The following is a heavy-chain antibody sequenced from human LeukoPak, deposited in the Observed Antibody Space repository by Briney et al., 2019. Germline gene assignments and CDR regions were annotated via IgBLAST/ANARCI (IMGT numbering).Heavy chain of an antibody. J-gene: IGHJ6*02. V-gene: IGHV1-2*04. D-gene: IGHD3-10*01. CDR3: ARDLWFGELESNGYYYYYGMDV. CDR1: GYTFTGYY. Sequence: ASVKVSCKASGYTFTGYYMHWVRQAPGQGLEWMGWINPNSSGTNCAQKFQGWVTMTRDTSISTAYMELSRLRSDDTAVYYCARDLWFGELESNGYYYYYGMDVWGQGTTVTVSS. CDR2: INPNSSGT.